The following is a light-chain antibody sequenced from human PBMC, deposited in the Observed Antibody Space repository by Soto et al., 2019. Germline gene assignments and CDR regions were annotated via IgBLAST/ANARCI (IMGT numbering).Light chain of an antibody. J-gene: IGKJ5*01. CDR3: QQRADWPIT. CDR2: DAS. CDR1: QSVSSY. V-gene: IGKV3-11*01. Sequence: EIVLTQSPGTLSLSPGERATLSCRASQSVSSYLAWYQQKPGQAPRLLLYDASNRATGIPARFSGSGSGTDFTLTISSLEPDDFAVYYCQQRADWPITFGQGTRLEIK.